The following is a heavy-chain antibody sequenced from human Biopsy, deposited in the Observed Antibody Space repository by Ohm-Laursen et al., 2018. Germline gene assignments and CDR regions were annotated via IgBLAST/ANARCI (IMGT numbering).Heavy chain of an antibody. J-gene: IGHJ6*02. V-gene: IGHV4-59*01. Sequence: SDTLSLTCTVSGASIEDYYWTWIRQAPGKTLEWIASINYRGNTSYNPSLKSRVTMSAHTSTNQFSLKLTSVTAADTAVYYCARDKITYCTSTSCDYFSMDVWGQGTTVTVSS. D-gene: IGHD2-2*01. CDR2: INYRGNT. CDR3: ARDKITYCTSTSCDYFSMDV. CDR1: GASIEDYY.